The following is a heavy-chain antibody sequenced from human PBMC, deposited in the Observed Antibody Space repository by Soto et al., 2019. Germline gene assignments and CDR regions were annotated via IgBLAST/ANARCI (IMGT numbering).Heavy chain of an antibody. V-gene: IGHV3-21*01. CDR2: ISSSSSYI. D-gene: IGHD2-15*01. Sequence: GGSLRLSCAASGFTFSSYSMNWVRQAPVKGLEWVSSISSSSSYIYYADSVKGRFTISRDNAKNSLYLQMNSLRAEDTAVYYCAGIKMGGYYYYGMDVWGQGTTVTVSS. CDR3: AGIKMGGYYYYGMDV. J-gene: IGHJ6*02. CDR1: GFTFSSYS.